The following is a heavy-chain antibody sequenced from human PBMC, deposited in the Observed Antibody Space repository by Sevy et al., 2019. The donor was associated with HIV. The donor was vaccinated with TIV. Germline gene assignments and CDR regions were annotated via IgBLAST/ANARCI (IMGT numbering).Heavy chain of an antibody. CDR1: GFIFSNYA. D-gene: IGHD3-10*01. J-gene: IGHJ4*02. CDR3: AKYFYGSGNYAFDN. CDR2: ISGSGDAF. V-gene: IGHV3-23*01. Sequence: GGSLRLSCSASGFIFSNYAMSWVRQAPGKGLEWVSSISGSGDAFYYSDYVKGRFTIYRDDSNNTLYLHLRSLRAEDTALYYCAKYFYGSGNYAFDNWGQGTLVTVSS.